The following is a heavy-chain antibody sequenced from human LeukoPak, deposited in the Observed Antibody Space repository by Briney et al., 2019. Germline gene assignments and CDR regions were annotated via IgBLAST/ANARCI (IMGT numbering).Heavy chain of an antibody. V-gene: IGHV4-59*01. D-gene: IGHD2-8*01. CDR2: IYYSGST. J-gene: IGHJ6*02. CDR1: GGSISSYY. CDR3: VRGQIVLMAQDTETRYYYYGMDV. Sequence: SETLSLTCTVSGGSISSYYWSWIRQPPGKGLEWIGYIYYSGSTNYNPSLKSRVTISVDTSKNQFSLKLSSASAADTAVYYWVRGQIVLMAQDTETRYYYYGMDVWGQGTTVTVSS.